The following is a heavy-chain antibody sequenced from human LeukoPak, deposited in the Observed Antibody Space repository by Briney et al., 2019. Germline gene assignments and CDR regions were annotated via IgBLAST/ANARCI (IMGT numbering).Heavy chain of an antibody. CDR1: EFTFSMYW. J-gene: IGHJ6*02. Sequence: GGSLRLSCAASEFTFSMYWMSWVRQAPGKGPEWVANIKVDGSEIYYVDSVKGRFTISRDNAKNSLYLQMNSLRAEDTAVYYCTRDRQGPRLYEMDIWGQGTTVTVSS. V-gene: IGHV3-7*01. D-gene: IGHD2-8*01. CDR3: TRDRQGPRLYEMDI. CDR2: IKVDGSEI.